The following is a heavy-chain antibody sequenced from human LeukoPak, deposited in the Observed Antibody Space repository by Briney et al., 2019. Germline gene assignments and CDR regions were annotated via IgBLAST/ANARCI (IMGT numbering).Heavy chain of an antibody. J-gene: IGHJ4*02. V-gene: IGHV3-21*01. Sequence: GGSLRLSCAASEFTFNSYSFNWIRQPPGGRLEWVSSISSGSTYIYYSDSVKGRFTVSRDNAKNSLFLQMNNLRAEDTAVYYCARDPFYYDAAGSDDYWGQGTLVTVSS. D-gene: IGHD3-22*01. CDR2: ISSGSTYI. CDR1: EFTFNSYS. CDR3: ARDPFYYDAAGSDDY.